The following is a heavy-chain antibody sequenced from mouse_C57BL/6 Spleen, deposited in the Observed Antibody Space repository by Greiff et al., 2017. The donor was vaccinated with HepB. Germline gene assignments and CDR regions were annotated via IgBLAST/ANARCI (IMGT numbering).Heavy chain of an antibody. Sequence: EVHLVESGGGLVKPGGSLKLSCAASGFTFSSYAMSWVRQTPEKRLEWVATISDGGSYTYYPDNVKGRFTISRDNAKNNLYLQMSHLKSEDTAMYYCARDSSSFAYWGQGTLVTVSA. CDR2: ISDGGSYT. V-gene: IGHV5-4*01. J-gene: IGHJ3*01. CDR3: ARDSSSFAY. CDR1: GFTFSSYA.